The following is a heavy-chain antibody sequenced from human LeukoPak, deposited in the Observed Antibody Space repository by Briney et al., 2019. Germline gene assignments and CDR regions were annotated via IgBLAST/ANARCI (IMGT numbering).Heavy chain of an antibody. CDR3: AREGYYYGSGSYSYFDY. CDR1: GFIFSSYA. CDR2: ISYDGSNK. Sequence: GGSLRLSCAASGFIFSSYAMHWVRQAPGKGLEWVGVISYDGSNKYYADSVKGRFTISRDNSKNTLYLQMNSLRAEDTAVYYCAREGYYYGSGSYSYFDYWGQGTLVTVSS. D-gene: IGHD3-10*01. V-gene: IGHV3-30-3*01. J-gene: IGHJ4*02.